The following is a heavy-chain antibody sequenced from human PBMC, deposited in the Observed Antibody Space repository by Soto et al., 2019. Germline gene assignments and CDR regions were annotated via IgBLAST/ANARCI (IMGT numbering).Heavy chain of an antibody. CDR3: TKDQSRNLNHGDYYYYGMDL. CDR2: INHNSGYA. Sequence: EVQLLESGGGWMQPGGSLTLSCSASGFPFDLYLMHWVREFPGTELEWVSLINHNSGYAYSKDSVKGRFTNSRNNSKNTLYLQMNSLKAEDTAVYYCTKDQSRNLNHGDYYYYGMDLCGPGTPVTVSS. CDR1: GFPFDLYL. J-gene: IGHJ6*02. V-gene: IGHV3-23*01. D-gene: IGHD3-3*01.